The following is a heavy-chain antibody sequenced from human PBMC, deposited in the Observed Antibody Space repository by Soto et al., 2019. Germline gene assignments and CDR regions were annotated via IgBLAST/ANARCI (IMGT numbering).Heavy chain of an antibody. J-gene: IGHJ4*02. CDR1: GLTFSRDW. Sequence: EVQLVESGGGLVQPGGSLRVSCATSGLTFSRDWMSWVRQAPGKGLEWVANIKHDGSEKYYLDSVRGRFTISRDNAENTLYLQMSSLRADDTAVYFCARTRGYGRSFDYWGQGTLVTVSS. V-gene: IGHV3-7*01. D-gene: IGHD5-18*01. CDR2: IKHDGSEK. CDR3: ARTRGYGRSFDY.